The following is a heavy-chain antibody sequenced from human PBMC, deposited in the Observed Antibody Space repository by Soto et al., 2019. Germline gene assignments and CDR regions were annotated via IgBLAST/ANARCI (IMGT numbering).Heavy chain of an antibody. CDR3: CREEHSTYVY. J-gene: IGHJ4*02. Sequence: QPGGSLRLSCAASGFTFSSYGMHWVRQAPGKGLEWVAVISYDGSNKYYADSVKGRFTISRDNAKNSLYLQMNSLRAEDTAGYYCCREEHSTYVYWGKGTLVTVSS. D-gene: IGHD4-4*01. CDR1: GFTFSSYG. V-gene: IGHV3-30*03. CDR2: ISYDGSNK.